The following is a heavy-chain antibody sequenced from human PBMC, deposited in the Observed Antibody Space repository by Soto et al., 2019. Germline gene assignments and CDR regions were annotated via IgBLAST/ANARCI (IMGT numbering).Heavy chain of an antibody. CDR1: GYTFTSYG. CDR2: ISAYNGNT. CDR3: ARGVLSWGYPDAFDI. D-gene: IGHD3-16*01. J-gene: IGHJ3*02. Sequence: QVQLVQSGAEVKKPGASVKVSCKASGYTFTSYGISWVRQAPGQGLEWMGWISAYNGNTNYAQKLQGRVTMTTDTSTGTAYMGLRRLRSDDTAVYYCARGVLSWGYPDAFDIWGQGTMVTVSS. V-gene: IGHV1-18*01.